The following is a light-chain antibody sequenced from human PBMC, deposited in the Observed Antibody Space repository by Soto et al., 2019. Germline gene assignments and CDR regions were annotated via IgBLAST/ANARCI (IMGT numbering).Light chain of an antibody. CDR2: EVS. CDR1: SSDVGGYDY. CDR3: SSYSISTAYL. V-gene: IGLV2-14*01. J-gene: IGLJ1*01. Sequence: QSVLTQPASVSGSPGQSITISCTGTSSDVGGYDYVSWYQLHPGKAPKLMVFEVSNRPSGVSYRVSGSKSGNTASLTISGLQAEDEADYFCSSYSISTAYLFGTGTKLAVL.